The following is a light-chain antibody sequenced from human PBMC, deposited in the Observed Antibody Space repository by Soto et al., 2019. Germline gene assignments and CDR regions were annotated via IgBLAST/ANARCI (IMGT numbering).Light chain of an antibody. Sequence: EIVLTQSPGTLSLFPGERATLSCRASQSISSSYLAWYQQKPGQAPRLLIYGASSRATGIPDRFSGGGSATDFTLTISRLEPEDFEVYYCHQYGSAPAWTFGQGTKVEIK. CDR2: GAS. CDR3: HQYGSAPAWT. CDR1: QSISSSY. V-gene: IGKV3-20*01. J-gene: IGKJ1*01.